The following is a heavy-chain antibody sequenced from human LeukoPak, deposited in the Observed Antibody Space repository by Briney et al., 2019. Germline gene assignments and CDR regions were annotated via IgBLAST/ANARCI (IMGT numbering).Heavy chain of an antibody. D-gene: IGHD6-19*01. CDR3: ARDLKMGYTSGRHSWGTGSSNDY. CDR1: GYTSTSYG. CDR2: LSAYNGNT. V-gene: IGHV1-18*01. Sequence: ASVKVSCKASGYTSTSYGISWVRQAPGQGLEWMGWLSAYNGNTNYAQRFQGRVTMTTDTSTSTAYMELRSLRSDDTAVYYCARDLKMGYTSGRHSWGTGSSNDYWGQGTLVTVSS. J-gene: IGHJ4*02.